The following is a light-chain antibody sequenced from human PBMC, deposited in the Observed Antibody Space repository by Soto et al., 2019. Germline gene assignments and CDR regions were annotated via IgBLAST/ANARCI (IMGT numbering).Light chain of an antibody. CDR1: QSVSSY. V-gene: IGKV3-11*01. CDR2: DAS. CDR3: QQRSNSFT. Sequence: EIVLTQSPATLSLSPGERATLSCRASQSVSSYLAWYQQKPGQAPRLLIYDASNRATGIPARFSGSGSETDFTLTISSLESEDFVVYYCQQRSNSFTFGPGTKVDIK. J-gene: IGKJ3*01.